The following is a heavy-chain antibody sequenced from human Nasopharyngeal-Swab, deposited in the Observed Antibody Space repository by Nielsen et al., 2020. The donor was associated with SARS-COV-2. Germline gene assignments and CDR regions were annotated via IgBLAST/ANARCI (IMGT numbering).Heavy chain of an antibody. CDR2: INPSGGST. D-gene: IGHD6-6*01. V-gene: IGHV1-46*01. CDR1: GYTFTSYY. J-gene: IGHJ6*02. Sequence: ASVKVSCKASGYTFTSYYMHWVRQAPGQGLEWMGIINPSGGSTSYAQKFQGRVTMTRDTSTSIVYMELSSLRSEDTAVYYCASILCRVLQLVTPLAYYYYGMDVWGQGTTVTVSS. CDR3: ASILCRVLQLVTPLAYYYYGMDV.